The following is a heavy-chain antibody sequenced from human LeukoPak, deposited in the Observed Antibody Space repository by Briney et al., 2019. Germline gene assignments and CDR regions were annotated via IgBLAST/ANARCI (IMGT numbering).Heavy chain of an antibody. CDR3: TTDPALIVGATLTFDY. D-gene: IGHD1-26*01. CDR2: IKSKTDGGTT. J-gene: IGHJ4*02. V-gene: IGHV3-15*01. CDR1: GFTLSNAW. Sequence: GGSLRLSCAASGFTLSNAWMSWVRQAPGKGLEWVCRIKSKTDGGTTDYAAPVKGRFTISRDDSKNTLYLQMNSLKTEDTAVYYCTTDPALIVGATLTFDYWGQGTLVTVSS.